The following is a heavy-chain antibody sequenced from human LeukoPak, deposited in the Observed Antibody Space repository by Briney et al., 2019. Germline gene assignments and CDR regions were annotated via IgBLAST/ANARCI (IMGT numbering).Heavy chain of an antibody. V-gene: IGHV4-59*08. CDR3: ARGRIAAAGALPDY. CDR2: IYYSGST. Sequence: PSETLSLTCTVSGGSISSYYWSWIRQPPGKGLEWIGYIYYSGSTNYNPSLKSRVTISVDTSKNQFSLKLSSVTAADTAVYYCARGRIAAAGALPDYWGQGTLVTVSS. J-gene: IGHJ4*02. CDR1: GGSISSYY. D-gene: IGHD6-13*01.